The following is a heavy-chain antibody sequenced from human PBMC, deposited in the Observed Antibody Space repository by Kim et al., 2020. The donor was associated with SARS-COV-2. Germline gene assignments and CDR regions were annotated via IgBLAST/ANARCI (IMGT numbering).Heavy chain of an antibody. CDR2: T. J-gene: IGHJ4*02. CDR3: ARVGGYEEFDY. V-gene: IGHV4-59*01. Sequence: TNYNPTLKSRVTISVDTSTNQFSQRLNSVTTADTAVYYCARVGGYEEFDYWGQGTLATVSS. D-gene: IGHD5-12*01.